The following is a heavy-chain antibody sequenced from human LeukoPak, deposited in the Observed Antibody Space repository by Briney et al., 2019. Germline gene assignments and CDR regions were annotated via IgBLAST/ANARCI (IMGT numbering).Heavy chain of an antibody. CDR2: IYVGGGT. V-gene: IGHV3-53*01. J-gene: IGHJ4*02. Sequence: PGGSLRLSCAASGFTISSSYMSWVRQAPGKGLEWVSLIYVGGGTNYADSVKGRFTISRDNSKNTLYLQMNSLGAEDTAVYYCARAGAWELHFDYWGQRALVTVSS. CDR3: ARAGAWELHFDY. CDR1: GFTISSSY. D-gene: IGHD1-26*01.